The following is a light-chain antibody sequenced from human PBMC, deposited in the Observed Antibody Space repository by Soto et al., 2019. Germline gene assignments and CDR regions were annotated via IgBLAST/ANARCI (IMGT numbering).Light chain of an antibody. CDR3: QQYDNWPWT. Sequence: EIVLTQSPGTLSLSPGERATLSCRASQSVSSSYLAWYQQKPGQAPSLLIYGASSRATGIPDRISGSGSGTDFTLTISRLEPEDFAVYYCQQYDNWPWTFGQGTKVDIK. CDR1: QSVSSSY. J-gene: IGKJ1*01. V-gene: IGKV3-20*01. CDR2: GAS.